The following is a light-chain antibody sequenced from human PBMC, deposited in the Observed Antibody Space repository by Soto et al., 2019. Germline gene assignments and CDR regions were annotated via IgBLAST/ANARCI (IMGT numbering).Light chain of an antibody. CDR1: QSVNSNY. J-gene: IGKJ4*01. V-gene: IGKV3-20*01. CDR2: DAS. CDR3: QQYGTSLSLT. Sequence: IVLTQSPGTLSLSPGERATLSCRASQSVNSNYLAWYQLKPVQAPRLVIYDASRRATGIPDRFSGSGSGTDFTLTISSLEPEDFAVYYCQQYGTSLSLTFGGGTKVDIK.